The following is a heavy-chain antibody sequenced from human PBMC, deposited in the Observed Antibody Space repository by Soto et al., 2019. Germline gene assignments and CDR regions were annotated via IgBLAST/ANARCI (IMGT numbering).Heavy chain of an antibody. Sequence: QVQLQQWGAGLLKPSETLSLTCAVYGGSFSGYYCSWIRQPPGKGLEWIGEINHSGSTNYNPSLKSRVTISVDTTKKQFALKLSSVTAADTAVYYCARGGSSGWRRYFQHWGQGTLVTGSS. CDR1: GGSFSGYY. J-gene: IGHJ1*01. CDR2: INHSGST. D-gene: IGHD6-19*01. CDR3: ARGGSSGWRRYFQH. V-gene: IGHV4-34*01.